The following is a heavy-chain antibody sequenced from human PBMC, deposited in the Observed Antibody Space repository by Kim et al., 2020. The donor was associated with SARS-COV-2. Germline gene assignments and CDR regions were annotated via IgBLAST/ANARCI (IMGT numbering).Heavy chain of an antibody. D-gene: IGHD6-13*01. CDR3: AKLEQQLKYAMDV. J-gene: IGHJ6*02. CDR2: ISGTGGGT. Sequence: GGSLRLSCAASGFTFSTSPMSWVRQAPGKGLEWVSTISGTGGGTSYADSVKGRFTISRDNSKNRLHLQMDTLRAEDTALYYCAKLEQQLKYAMDVWGQGTTVTVSS. V-gene: IGHV3-23*01. CDR1: GFTFSTSP.